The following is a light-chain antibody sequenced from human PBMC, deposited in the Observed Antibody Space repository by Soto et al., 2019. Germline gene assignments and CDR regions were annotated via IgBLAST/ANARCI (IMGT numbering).Light chain of an antibody. V-gene: IGKV3-11*01. CDR3: QQRET. CDR1: QSVSKNY. J-gene: IGKJ1*01. Sequence: EILLTQSPGTLSLSPGERATLSCRASQSVSKNYLAWYQQKPGKAPRLLIYDESNRATGIPARFSASGSGTDFTLTISSVEHEDFAVYYCQQRETFGQGTKVDIK. CDR2: DES.